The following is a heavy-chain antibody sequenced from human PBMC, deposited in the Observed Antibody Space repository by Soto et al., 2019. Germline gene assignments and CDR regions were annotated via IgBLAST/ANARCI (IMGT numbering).Heavy chain of an antibody. CDR1: GYTFSDFD. Sequence: QAHLEQSGAELKRPGASVKVSCKASGYTFSDFDINWLRQASGQGPEWMGWMNAKSGDTFFPQRLQGKFNMTCDTYLSTAYMEVGSLTSDDTAIYYCARGNPFNYAAFDVWGQGTTVAVSS. V-gene: IGHV1-8*01. D-gene: IGHD3-16*01. CDR2: MNAKSGDT. J-gene: IGHJ6*02. CDR3: ARGNPFNYAAFDV.